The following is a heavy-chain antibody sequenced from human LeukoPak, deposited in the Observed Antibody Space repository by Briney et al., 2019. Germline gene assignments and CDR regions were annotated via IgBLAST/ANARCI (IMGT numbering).Heavy chain of an antibody. Sequence: SETLSLTCTVSGGSISSSSYYWGWIRQPPGKGLEWIGSIYYSGSTYYNPSLKSRVTMSVDTSKNQFSLKLSSVTAADTAVYYCARAYGELPVIAPTPYYFDYWGQGTLVTVSS. D-gene: IGHD2-15*01. J-gene: IGHJ4*02. CDR1: GGSISSSSYY. V-gene: IGHV4-39*07. CDR2: IYYSGST. CDR3: ARAYGELPVIAPTPYYFDY.